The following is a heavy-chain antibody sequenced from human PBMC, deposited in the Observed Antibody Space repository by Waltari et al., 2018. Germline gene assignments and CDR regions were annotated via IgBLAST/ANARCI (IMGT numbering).Heavy chain of an antibody. Sequence: EVNLVESGGAVVQPGGSLRLSCTASGFVFDEFTMQWVRQVPGSGLQWVALMSWDGGETNYADSVKGRFTISRDNSRNSLYLEMKTLTLEDTALYYWATSDYAGKGDYWGHGTLVTVSS. J-gene: IGHJ4*01. CDR2: MSWDGGET. V-gene: IGHV3-43*01. CDR1: GFVFDEFT. CDR3: ATSDYAGKGDY. D-gene: IGHD5-12*01.